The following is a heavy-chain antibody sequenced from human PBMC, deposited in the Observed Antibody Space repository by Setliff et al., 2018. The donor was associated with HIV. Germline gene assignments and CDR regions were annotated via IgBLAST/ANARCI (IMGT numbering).Heavy chain of an antibody. CDR1: GGSISSSTYY. CDR3: ATMYSNYGRYYMDV. D-gene: IGHD4-4*01. Sequence: SETLSLTCTVSGGSISSSTYYWTWIRQHPGKGLEWIGYIYYSGSTYYTPSLNSRVTISVDTSKNQFSLKLSSVTAADTAVYYCATMYSNYGRYYMDVWGKGTTVTVSS. CDR2: IYYSGST. V-gene: IGHV4-31*03. J-gene: IGHJ6*03.